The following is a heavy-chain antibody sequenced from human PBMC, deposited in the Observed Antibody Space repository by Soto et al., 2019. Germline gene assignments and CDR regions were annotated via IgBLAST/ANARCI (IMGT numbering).Heavy chain of an antibody. Sequence: PGGSLRLSCAASGFTFSSYSMNWVRQAPGKGLEWVSSISSSSSYIYYADSVKGRFTISRDNAKNSLYLQMNSLRAEDTAVYYCARDQRIAAAAETEDSDYYGMDVWGQGTTVTVS. CDR1: GFTFSSYS. J-gene: IGHJ6*02. CDR3: ARDQRIAAAAETEDSDYYGMDV. D-gene: IGHD6-13*01. CDR2: ISSSSSYI. V-gene: IGHV3-21*01.